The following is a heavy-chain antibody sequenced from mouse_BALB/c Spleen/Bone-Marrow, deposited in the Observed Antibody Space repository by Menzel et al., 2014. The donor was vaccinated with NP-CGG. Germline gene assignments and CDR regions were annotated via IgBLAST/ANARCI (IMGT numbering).Heavy chain of an antibody. CDR3: ARGFITTVVPFAY. CDR1: GYSITSGYY. CDR2: ISYDGSN. D-gene: IGHD1-1*01. J-gene: IGHJ3*01. Sequence: ESGPGLVKPSQSLSLTCSVTGYSITSGYYWNWIRQFPGNKLEWMGYISYDGSNNYNPSLKNRTSITRDTSKNQFFLKLSSVTTEDTATFYCARGFITTVVPFAYWGQGTLVTVSA. V-gene: IGHV3-6*02.